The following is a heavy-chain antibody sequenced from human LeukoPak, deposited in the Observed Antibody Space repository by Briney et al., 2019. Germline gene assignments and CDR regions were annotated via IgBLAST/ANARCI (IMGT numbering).Heavy chain of an antibody. D-gene: IGHD3-16*01. CDR2: IYYSGST. V-gene: IGHV4-31*03. CDR3: ARVLSTPTYYDYVWGSYTPFDY. J-gene: IGHJ4*02. Sequence: SETLSLTFTVSGGSISSGGYYWSWIRQHPGKGLEWIGYIYYSGSTYYNPSLKSRVTISVDTSKNQFSLKLSSVTAADTAVYYCARVLSTPTYYDYVWGSYTPFDYWGQGTLVTVSS. CDR1: GGSISSGGYY.